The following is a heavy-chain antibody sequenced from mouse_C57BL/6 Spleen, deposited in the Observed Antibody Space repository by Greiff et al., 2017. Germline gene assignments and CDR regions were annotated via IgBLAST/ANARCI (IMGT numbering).Heavy chain of an antibody. V-gene: IGHV5-16*01. CDR3: ARGDSNAWFAY. CDR2: INYDGSST. D-gene: IGHD2-5*01. CDR1: GFTFSDYY. J-gene: IGHJ3*01. Sequence: EVKLMESEGGLVQPGSSMTLSCTASGFTFSDYYMAWVRQVPEKGLEWVANINYDGSSTYYLDSLKSRFIISRDNAKNILYLQMSSLKSEDTATYYCARGDSNAWFAYWGQGTLVTVSA.